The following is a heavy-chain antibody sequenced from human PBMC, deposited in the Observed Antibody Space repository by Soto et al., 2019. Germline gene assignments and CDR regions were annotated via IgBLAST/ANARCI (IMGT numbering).Heavy chain of an antibody. D-gene: IGHD6-25*01. Sequence: QVELVESGGGVVHPGRSLRLSCAGSGFTFSTYGMHWVRQAPGKGLEWVAVISYDGRNKYYADFVKGRFTISRDNSRNTVSLQMNSLRVEDTALYYCAKPSSAYDEFYYGMDVWGQGTTVTVSS. CDR2: ISYDGRNK. V-gene: IGHV3-30*18. CDR3: AKPSSAYDEFYYGMDV. J-gene: IGHJ6*02. CDR1: GFTFSTYG.